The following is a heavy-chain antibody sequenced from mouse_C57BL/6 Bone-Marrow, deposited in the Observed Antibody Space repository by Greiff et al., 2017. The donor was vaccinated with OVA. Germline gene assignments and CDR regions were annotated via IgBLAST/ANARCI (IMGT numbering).Heavy chain of an antibody. CDR2: IWWDDDK. D-gene: IGHD1-1*01. V-gene: IGHV8-8*01. CDR1: GFSLSTFGMG. CDR3: ARRGPYYYGSSYSY. Sequence: QVTLKVCGPGILQPSQTLSLTCSFSGFSLSTFGMGVGWIRQPSGKGLEWLAHIWWDDDKYYNPALKSRLPTSKDTSNNQVFLKIAKVDTADTATYYCARRGPYYYGSSYSYWGQGTTLTV. J-gene: IGHJ2*01.